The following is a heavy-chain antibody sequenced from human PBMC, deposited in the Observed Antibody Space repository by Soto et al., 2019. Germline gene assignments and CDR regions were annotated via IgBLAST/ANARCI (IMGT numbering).Heavy chain of an antibody. CDR1: GGTFSSYA. D-gene: IGHD2-15*01. J-gene: IGHJ5*02. V-gene: IGHV1-69*01. CDR3: ARSPPVVVAGYNWFDP. CDR2: IIPIFGTA. Sequence: QVQLVQSGAEVKKPGSSVKVSCKASGGTFSSYAISWVRQAPGQGLEWMGGIIPIFGTANYAQKVQGRVTITADESTSTAYMELSSLRSEDTAVYYCARSPPVVVAGYNWFDPWGQGTLVTVSS.